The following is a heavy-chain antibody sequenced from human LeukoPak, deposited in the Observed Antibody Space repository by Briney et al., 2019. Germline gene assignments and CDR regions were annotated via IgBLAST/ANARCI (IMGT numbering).Heavy chain of an antibody. D-gene: IGHD4-17*01. V-gene: IGHV4-30-4*01. J-gene: IGHJ4*02. CDR2: IYYSGST. CDR1: GGSISSGDYY. CDR3: ARSPMTTDPFFDY. Sequence: SQTLSLTCTVSGGSISSGDYYWSWIRQPPGKGLEWIGYIYYSGSTYYNPSLKSRVTISVDTSKNQFSLKLSSVTAADTAVYYCARSPMTTDPFFDYWGRGTLVTVSS.